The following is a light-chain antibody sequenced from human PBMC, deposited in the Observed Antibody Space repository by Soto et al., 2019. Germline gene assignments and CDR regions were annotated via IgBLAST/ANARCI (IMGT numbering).Light chain of an antibody. V-gene: IGLV1-47*01. CDR3: ASWDDSLSDPV. CDR2: RNN. Sequence: QSVLTQPPSASGTPGQRVTISCSGSSSNIGSNYVYWYQQLPGTAPKLLIYRNNQRPSGVPDRFSGSKSGTSASLAISGLRSEDEADYSCASWDDSLSDPVFGGGTKLTVL. J-gene: IGLJ3*02. CDR1: SSNIGSNY.